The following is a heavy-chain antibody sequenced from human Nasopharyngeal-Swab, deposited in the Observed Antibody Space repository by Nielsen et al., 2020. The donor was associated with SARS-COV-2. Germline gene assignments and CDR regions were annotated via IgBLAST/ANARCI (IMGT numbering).Heavy chain of an antibody. J-gene: IGHJ3*02. CDR1: GYSISSGYY. CDR2: IYHSGST. Sequence: SETLSLTCAVSGYSISSGYYWGWIRQPPGKGLEWIGSIYHSGSTYYNPSLKSRVTISVDTSKNQFSLKLSSVTAADTAVYYCARHGNVVVPVDAFDIWGQGTMVTVSS. V-gene: IGHV4-38-2*01. CDR3: ARHGNVVVPVDAFDI. D-gene: IGHD2-2*01.